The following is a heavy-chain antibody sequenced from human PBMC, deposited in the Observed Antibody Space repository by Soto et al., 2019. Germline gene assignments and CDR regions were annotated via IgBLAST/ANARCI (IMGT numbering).Heavy chain of an antibody. J-gene: IGHJ4*02. Sequence: QVQLVQSGTEVKKPGSSVKVSCKASGGTFRNYPINWVRQAPGQGLEWMGSIFPLTDIPDYAQNFQARLTISAHKSTSAAYTECSSLPSAGTAMYFCARVPLVVLNCFESWGQGTLVTVSS. V-gene: IGHV1-69*02. CDR2: IFPLTDIP. CDR1: GGTFRNYP. CDR3: ARVPLVVLNCFES.